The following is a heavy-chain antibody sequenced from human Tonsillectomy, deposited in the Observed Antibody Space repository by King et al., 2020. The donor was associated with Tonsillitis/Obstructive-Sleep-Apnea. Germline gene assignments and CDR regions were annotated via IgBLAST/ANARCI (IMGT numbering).Heavy chain of an antibody. D-gene: IGHD2-8*01. CDR1: GFTFSTYA. Sequence: VQLVESGGGVVQPGRSLRLSCAASGFTFSTYAIHWVRQAPGKGLEWVEVISYDGSNKYYADSVQGRFTISRDNSKNTLYLQMNSLRAEDTAVFYCARAGVKGFDYWGQGTLVTVSS. CDR2: ISYDGSNK. V-gene: IGHV3-30*04. J-gene: IGHJ4*02. CDR3: ARAGVKGFDY.